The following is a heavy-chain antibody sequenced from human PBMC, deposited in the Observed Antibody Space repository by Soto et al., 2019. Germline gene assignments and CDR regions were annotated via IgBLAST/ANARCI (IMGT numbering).Heavy chain of an antibody. D-gene: IGHD6-19*01. CDR3: RTQWLD. CDR2: IKKKADGGTT. CDR1: GFIFSNAW. V-gene: IGHV3-15*01. J-gene: IGHJ4*02. Sequence: EVQLVESGGGLVKPGGSLRLSCAASGFIFSNAWMSWVRQAPGKGLEWVGLIKKKADGGTTVYAAPLKGRFTISRDDSKNTLYLQMSSLKTEDTAVYYCRTQWLDWGQGTXXTVSS.